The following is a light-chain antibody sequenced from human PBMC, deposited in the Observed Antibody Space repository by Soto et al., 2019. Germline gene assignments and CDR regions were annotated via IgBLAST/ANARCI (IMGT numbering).Light chain of an antibody. J-gene: IGKJ4*01. CDR3: QQTYSDIS. CDR1: QTISTY. V-gene: IGKV1-39*01. Sequence: DIRLTQYPSSLSASVGDTVTITCRASQTISTYLLWYLQKPERAPNLLSYNASTFHSGVPSNFSGSGSGTDFTLTISRLQTEDFATYRCQQTYSDISFGGGTKVE. CDR2: NAS.